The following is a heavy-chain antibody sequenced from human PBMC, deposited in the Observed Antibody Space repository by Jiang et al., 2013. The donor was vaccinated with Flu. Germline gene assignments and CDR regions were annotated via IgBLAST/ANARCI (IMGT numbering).Heavy chain of an antibody. J-gene: IGHJ4*02. Sequence: GSERNYVDSVKGRFTISRDNAKNSLYLQMNSLGAEDTAVYSCVRGGWYTECWGQGTLVTVSS. CDR3: VRGGWYTEC. D-gene: IGHD6-19*01. CDR2: GSER. V-gene: IGHV3-7*01.